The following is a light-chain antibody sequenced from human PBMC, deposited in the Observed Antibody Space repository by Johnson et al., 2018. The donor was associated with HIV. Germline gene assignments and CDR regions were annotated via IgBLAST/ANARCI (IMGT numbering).Light chain of an antibody. CDR1: RSNIGNNY. V-gene: IGLV1-51*02. J-gene: IGLJ1*01. Sequence: QSVLTQPPSVSAAPGQKVTISCSGSRSNIGNNYVSWYQQLPGTAPKLLIYENTKRPSGIPDRFSGSKSGTSVTLGITGLQSGDEADYYCATWDSSLSAGNVFGTGTKVTVL. CDR3: ATWDSSLSAGNV. CDR2: ENT.